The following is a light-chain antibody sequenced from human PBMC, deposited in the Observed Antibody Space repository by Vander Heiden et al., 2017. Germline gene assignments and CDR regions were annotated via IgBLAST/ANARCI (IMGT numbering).Light chain of an antibody. CDR1: QSVSGSY. V-gene: IGKV3-20*01. J-gene: IGKJ2*01. CDR3: QQYGSSLT. CDR2: GAS. Sequence: EIVLTQSPGTLSLSPGERATLSCRASQSVSGSYLAWYQQKPGQSPRLLIYGASSRASDIPDRFSGSGSGTDFTLTISRLEPEDFAVYYLQQYGSSLTFGQGTKLEIK.